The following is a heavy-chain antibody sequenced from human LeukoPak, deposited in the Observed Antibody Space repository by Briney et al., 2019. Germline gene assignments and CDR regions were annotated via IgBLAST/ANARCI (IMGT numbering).Heavy chain of an antibody. CDR3: ATISSSSYNWFDP. CDR1: GYTFTNYY. J-gene: IGHJ5*02. D-gene: IGHD6-6*01. CDR2: ISAYNGNT. Sequence: ASVKVSCKTSGYTFTNYYIHWVRQAPGQGLEWMGWISAYNGNTNYAQKLQGRVTMTTDTSTSTAYMELRSLRSDDTAVYYCATISSSSYNWFDPWGQGTLVTVSS. V-gene: IGHV1-18*04.